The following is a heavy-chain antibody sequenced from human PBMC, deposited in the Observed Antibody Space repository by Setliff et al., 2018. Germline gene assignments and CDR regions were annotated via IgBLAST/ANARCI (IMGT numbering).Heavy chain of an antibody. Sequence: GESLKISCKGSGYSFTSYWIGWVRQMPGKGLEWMGIIYPGGAKTYYADSVKGRFTISGDNSKNTLYLQMNSLRAEDTAVYFCAKSPVAYCSGAVCYPFDYWGQGTLVTVSS. CDR3: AKSPVAYCSGAVCYPFDY. J-gene: IGHJ4*02. CDR2: IYPGGAKT. V-gene: IGHV5-51*01. D-gene: IGHD2-8*02. CDR1: GYSFTSYW.